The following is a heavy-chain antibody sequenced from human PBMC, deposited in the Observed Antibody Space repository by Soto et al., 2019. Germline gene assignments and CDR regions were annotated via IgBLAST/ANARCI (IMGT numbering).Heavy chain of an antibody. Sequence: QVQLVESGGGVVQPGRSLRLSCAASGFTFSSYAMHWVRQAPGKGLEWVAVISYDGSNKYYADSVKGRFTISRDNSKNTLYLQMNSLRAEDTAVYYCARDLIAARPRWCFEYYYYGMDVWGQGTTVTVSS. CDR1: GFTFSSYA. J-gene: IGHJ6*02. CDR2: ISYDGSNK. D-gene: IGHD6-6*01. V-gene: IGHV3-30-3*01. CDR3: ARDLIAARPRWCFEYYYYGMDV.